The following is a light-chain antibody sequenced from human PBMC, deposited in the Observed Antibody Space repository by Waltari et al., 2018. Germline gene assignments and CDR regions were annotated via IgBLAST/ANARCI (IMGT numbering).Light chain of an antibody. CDR1: SSDFGAYDY. Sequence: QSALTQPPSASGSPGQSVTISCTGTSSDFGAYDYVSWYQQYPGKAPKVMIYEVSKRPSRVPDRFSGSKSGNTASLTVSGVQAEDEADYYCSSYGGSNNLVFGGGTKLTVL. V-gene: IGLV2-8*01. CDR3: SSYGGSNNLV. J-gene: IGLJ3*02. CDR2: EVS.